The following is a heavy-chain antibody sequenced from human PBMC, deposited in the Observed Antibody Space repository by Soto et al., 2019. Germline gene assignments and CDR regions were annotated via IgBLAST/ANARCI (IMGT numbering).Heavy chain of an antibody. Sequence: EVQLVESGGGLVQPGGSLRLSCAASGFTFSSYAMYWVRQAPGKGLEYVSAVSDNGGSKSYANSVKGRFIISRDNSKNTLYLQMGSLRVEDMAVYYCARESFGWFDPWGQGTLVTVS. CDR1: GFTFSSYA. D-gene: IGHD3-16*01. V-gene: IGHV3-64*01. CDR2: VSDNGGSK. J-gene: IGHJ5*02. CDR3: ARESFGWFDP.